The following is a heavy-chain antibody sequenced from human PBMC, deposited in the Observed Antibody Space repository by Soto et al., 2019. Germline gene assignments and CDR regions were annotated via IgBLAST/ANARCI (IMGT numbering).Heavy chain of an antibody. D-gene: IGHD2-2*01. J-gene: IGHJ6*03. V-gene: IGHV4-39*01. CDR1: GGSISSSSYY. Sequence: PSETLSLTCTVSGGSISSSSYYWGWIRQPPGKGLEWIGSIYYSGSTYYNPSLKSRVTISVDTSKNQFSLKLSSVTAADTAVYYCASLYCSSTSCYYYYYHYMDVWGKGTTVTVSS. CDR3: ASLYCSSTSCYYYYYHYMDV. CDR2: IYYSGST.